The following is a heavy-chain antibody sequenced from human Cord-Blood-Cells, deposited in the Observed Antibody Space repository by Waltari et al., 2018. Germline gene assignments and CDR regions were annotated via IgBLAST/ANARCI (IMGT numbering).Heavy chain of an antibody. V-gene: IGHV1-69*01. J-gene: IGHJ4*02. Sequence: AQLVQSGAEVKKPGSSVKVSCKASGGTFSSYLISWLRQPPGQGLEWLGGIIPIFGTANYAQKFQGRVTITADESTSTAYMELSSLRSEDTAVYYCAREQAAGPLDYWGQGTLVTVSS. D-gene: IGHD6-13*01. CDR1: GGTFSSYL. CDR3: AREQAAGPLDY. CDR2: IIPIFGTA.